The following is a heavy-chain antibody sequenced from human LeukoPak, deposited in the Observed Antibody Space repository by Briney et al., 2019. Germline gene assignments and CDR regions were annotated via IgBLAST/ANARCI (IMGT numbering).Heavy chain of an antibody. D-gene: IGHD6-19*01. CDR3: VRGTSPVAGPK. CDR2: IYHSGST. V-gene: IGHV4-59*01. CDR1: GFIFKISA. J-gene: IGHJ4*02. Sequence: GSLRLSCVASGFIFKISAMGWIRQPPGKGLEWIGYIYHSGSTNYNPSLKSRVTISVDTSKNQFSLKLSSVTTADTAVYYCVRGTSPVAGPKWGQGTLVTVSS.